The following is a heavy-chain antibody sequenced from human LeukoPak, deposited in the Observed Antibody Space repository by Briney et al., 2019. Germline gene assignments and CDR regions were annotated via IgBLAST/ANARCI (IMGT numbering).Heavy chain of an antibody. V-gene: IGHV3-64D*06. CDR3: VKDGDSAGWYYYFDY. Sequence: QPRESLRLSCSASGFTFSSYAMHWVRQAPGKGLEYVSGIRSIGGSTNYADSVKGRFTISRDNSKNTVYLQMSSLRAEDTAVYYCVKDGDSAGWYYYFDYWGQGTLVTVSS. J-gene: IGHJ4*02. D-gene: IGHD6-19*01. CDR1: GFTFSSYA. CDR2: IRSIGGST.